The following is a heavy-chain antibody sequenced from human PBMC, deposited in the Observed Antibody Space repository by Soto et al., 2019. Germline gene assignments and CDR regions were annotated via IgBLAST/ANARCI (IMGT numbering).Heavy chain of an antibody. CDR3: ARDEHYYYGMDV. CDR1: GFTFSSYW. Sequence: EVQLVESGGGLVQPGGSLRLSCAASGFTFSSYWMTWVRQAPGKGLEWVANIKHDGGEKYYVDSVKGRFTISRDNAKNALYLQMNSLRAEDTAVYYCARDEHYYYGMDVWGQGTTVTVSS. V-gene: IGHV3-7*04. J-gene: IGHJ6*02. CDR2: IKHDGGEK.